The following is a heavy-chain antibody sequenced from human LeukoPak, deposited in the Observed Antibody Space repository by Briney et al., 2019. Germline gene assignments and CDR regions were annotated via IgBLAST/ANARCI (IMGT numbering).Heavy chain of an antibody. Sequence: GGSLRLSCAASGFTFSSYSMNWVRQAPGKGLEWVSYISSSSSTIYYADSVKGRFTISRDNAKNSLYLQMNSPRAEDTAVYYCARAYYYDSSRTFDYWGQGTLVTVSS. CDR2: ISSSSSTI. J-gene: IGHJ4*02. V-gene: IGHV3-48*04. D-gene: IGHD3-22*01. CDR1: GFTFSSYS. CDR3: ARAYYYDSSRTFDY.